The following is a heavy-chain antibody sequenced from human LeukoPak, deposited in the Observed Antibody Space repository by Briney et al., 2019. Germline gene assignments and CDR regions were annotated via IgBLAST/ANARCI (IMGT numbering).Heavy chain of an antibody. CDR2: ISYDGSNK. J-gene: IGHJ6*04. V-gene: IGHV3-30*18. Sequence: GGSLRLSCAASGFTFSSYGMYWVRQAPGKGLGWVAVISYDGSNKYYADSVKGRFTISRDNSKNTLYLQMNSLRAEDTAVYYCAKDLRDYYYYYGMDVWGKGTTVTVSS. CDR3: AKDLRDYYYYYGMDV. CDR1: GFTFSSYG.